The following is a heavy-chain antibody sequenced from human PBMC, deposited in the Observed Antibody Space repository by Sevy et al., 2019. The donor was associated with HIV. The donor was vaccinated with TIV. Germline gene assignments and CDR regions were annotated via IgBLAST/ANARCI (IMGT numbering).Heavy chain of an antibody. Sequence: ASVKVSCKASGGPFSTYTFSWVRQAPGQGLEWMGGIIPILGTVNYAQNFQGRLTLTADTSTNTAYMEVNSLRSDDSAVYYCATSQEGSDASGWYFSSWGQGTQVTVSS. CDR3: ATSQEGSDASGWYFSS. D-gene: IGHD6-19*01. J-gene: IGHJ4*02. V-gene: IGHV1-69*06. CDR2: IIPILGTV. CDR1: GGPFSTYT.